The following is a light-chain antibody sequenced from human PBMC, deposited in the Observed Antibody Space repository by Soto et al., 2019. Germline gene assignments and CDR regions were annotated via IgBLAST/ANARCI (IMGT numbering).Light chain of an antibody. CDR1: QSVSSSY. V-gene: IGKV3-20*01. Sequence: EIVLTQSPATLSLSPGERATLSCRASQSVSSSYLAWYQQKPGQAPRLLIYGASSRATGLPDRFSGSGSGTDFTLTISRLEPEDFAVYYCQQYGSSPFTFGGGTKVEIK. CDR3: QQYGSSPFT. CDR2: GAS. J-gene: IGKJ4*01.